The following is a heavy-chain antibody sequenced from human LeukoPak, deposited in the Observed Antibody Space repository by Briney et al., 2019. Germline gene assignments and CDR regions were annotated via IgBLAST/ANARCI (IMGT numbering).Heavy chain of an antibody. D-gene: IGHD3-22*01. CDR1: GYTLTELS. CDR3: ATHYYDSSGYYYYFDY. Sequence: GASVTVSCKVSGYTLTELSMHWVRQAPGKGLEWMGGFDPEDGETIYAQKFQGRVTMTEDTSTDTAYMELSSLRSEDTAVYYCATHYYDSSGYYYYFDYWGQGTLVTVSS. CDR2: FDPEDGET. V-gene: IGHV1-24*01. J-gene: IGHJ4*02.